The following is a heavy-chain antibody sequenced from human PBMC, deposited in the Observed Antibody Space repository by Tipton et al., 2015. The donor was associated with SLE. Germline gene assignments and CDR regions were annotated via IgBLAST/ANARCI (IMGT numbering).Heavy chain of an antibody. Sequence: VQLMQSGAEVKEPGESLKISCKGSGYRFTSHWIAWVRQMPGKGLEWMGIIYPGDSDTRYSPPVQGQVTISVDKSINTAYRQWSSLQASDTAMYYCARHATEVTGGDYWGQGALVTVSS. J-gene: IGHJ4*02. V-gene: IGHV5-51*01. CDR2: IYPGDSDT. D-gene: IGHD2-8*02. CDR1: GYRFTSHW. CDR3: ARHATEVTGGDY.